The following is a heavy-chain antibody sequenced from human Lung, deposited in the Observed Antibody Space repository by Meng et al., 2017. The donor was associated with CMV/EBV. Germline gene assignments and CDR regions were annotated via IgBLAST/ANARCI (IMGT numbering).Heavy chain of an antibody. CDR2: ISGNTGFI. Sequence: GGSXRLSCTASGFTFDDFAMHWVRQSPGEGLEWVSGISGNTGFIGYADSVKGRFTISRDNAKKTLTLQINTLRAEDTAIYYCTKGGGERVTFDAMDVWGQETXVTVSS. CDR3: TKGGGERVTFDAMDV. V-gene: IGHV3-9*01. D-gene: IGHD2-21*02. J-gene: IGHJ6*02. CDR1: GFTFDDFA.